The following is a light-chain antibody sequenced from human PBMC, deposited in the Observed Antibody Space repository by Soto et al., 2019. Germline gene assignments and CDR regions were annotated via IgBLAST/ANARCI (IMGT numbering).Light chain of an antibody. CDR3: CSYAGSSTYV. V-gene: IGLV2-23*02. J-gene: IGLJ1*01. CDR2: EVS. Sequence: QSALTQPASVSGSPGQSITISCTGTSSDVGSYNLVSWYQQHPGKAPKLMIYEVSKRPSGVSNRFSGSKSGNTASLTISGLQAEDEAVYYCCSYAGSSTYVFGTGTKLPVL. CDR1: SSDVGSYNL.